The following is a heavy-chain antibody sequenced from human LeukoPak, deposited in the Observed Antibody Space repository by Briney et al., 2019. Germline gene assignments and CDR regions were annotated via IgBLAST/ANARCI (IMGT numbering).Heavy chain of an antibody. Sequence: GGSLRLSCAASGFTFSSYGMHWVRQAPGKGLEWVAVIWYDGSNKYYADSVKGRFTISRDNSKNTLYLQMNSLRAEDTAVYYCARTWVEAYYYYYGMDVWGQGTTVTVSS. CDR1: GFTFSSYG. V-gene: IGHV3-33*08. CDR2: IWYDGSNK. J-gene: IGHJ6*02. CDR3: ARTWVEAYYYYYGMDV. D-gene: IGHD2-15*01.